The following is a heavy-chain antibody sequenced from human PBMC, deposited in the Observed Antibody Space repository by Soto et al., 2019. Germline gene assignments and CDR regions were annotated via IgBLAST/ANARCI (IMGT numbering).Heavy chain of an antibody. CDR1: GFTLSSHG. CDR2: IWYDGSKK. V-gene: IGHV3-33*01. J-gene: IGHJ3*02. Sequence: QVQLVESGGGVVQPGRSLRLSCAASGFTLSSHGMHWVRQAPGKGLEWVAVIWYDGSKKYYVDSVKGRFTISRDNSKNALYVQMNSPRAEDTAVYFCARDRVPYCSGGSCPDAFDIWGRGTVVTVSS. D-gene: IGHD2-15*01. CDR3: ARDRVPYCSGGSCPDAFDI.